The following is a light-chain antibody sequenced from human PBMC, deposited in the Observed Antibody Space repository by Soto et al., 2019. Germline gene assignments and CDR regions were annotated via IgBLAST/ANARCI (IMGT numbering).Light chain of an antibody. CDR2: AAS. CDR1: HVVSNY. Sequence: AIRMTQSPSSLSASIGDRVTITCRASHVVSNYLAWYQQKPGKAPKALIYAASFLQSGVPSRFSGSGSGTDFSLTISFLQSEDFATYYCQQYYSYPYTFGQGTPLQMK. CDR3: QQYYSYPYT. J-gene: IGKJ2*01. V-gene: IGKV1-8*01.